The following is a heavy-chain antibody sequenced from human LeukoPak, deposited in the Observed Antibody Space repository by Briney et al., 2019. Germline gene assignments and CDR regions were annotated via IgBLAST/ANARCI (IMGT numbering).Heavy chain of an antibody. D-gene: IGHD1-1*01. CDR2: IYYSGST. CDR3: ASGDNDPLFDY. V-gene: IGHV4-31*03. J-gene: IGHJ4*02. CDR1: GGSISSGGYY. Sequence: SETLSLTCTVSGGSISSGGYYWSWIRQHPGKGLEWIGSIYYSGSTNYNPSLQGRVTVSLDTSRNQFSLKLSSVTAADTAVYYCASGDNDPLFDYWGQGTLVTVSS.